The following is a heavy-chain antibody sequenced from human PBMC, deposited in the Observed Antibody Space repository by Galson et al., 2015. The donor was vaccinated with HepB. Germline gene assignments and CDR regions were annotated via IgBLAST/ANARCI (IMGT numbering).Heavy chain of an antibody. V-gene: IGHV3-53*04. CDR2: IYSGGST. Sequence: SLRLSCAASGFTVSSNYMSWVRQAPGKGLEWVSVIYSGGSTYYADSVKGRFTISRHNSKNTLYLQMNSLRAEDTAVYYCARGGYYYDSSGYYYVAFDIWGQGTMVTVSS. CDR1: GFTVSSNY. CDR3: ARGGYYYDSSGYYYVAFDI. J-gene: IGHJ3*02. D-gene: IGHD3-22*01.